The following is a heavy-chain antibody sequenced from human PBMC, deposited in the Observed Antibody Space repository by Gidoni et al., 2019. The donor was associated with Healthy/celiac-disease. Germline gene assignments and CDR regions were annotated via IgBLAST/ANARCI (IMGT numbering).Heavy chain of an antibody. D-gene: IGHD3-10*01. J-gene: IGHJ4*02. CDR3: AREGLLWCGELLY. CDR2: ISYDGSNK. CDR1: GFTFSSYA. Sequence: QVQLVESGGGVVQPGRSLRLSCAASGFTFSSYAMHWVRQAPGKGLGWVAVISYDGSNKYYADSVKGRFTISRDNSKNTLYLQMNSLRAEDTAVYYCAREGLLWCGELLYWGQGTLVTVSS. V-gene: IGHV3-30*04.